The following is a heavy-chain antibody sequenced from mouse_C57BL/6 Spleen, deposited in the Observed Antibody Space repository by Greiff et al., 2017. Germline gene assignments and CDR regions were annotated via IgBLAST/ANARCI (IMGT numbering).Heavy chain of an antibody. Sequence: VQLQQSGPGLVQPSQCLSITCTVSGFSLTSYGVNWVRQSPGKGLEWLGVIWSGGSTDYNAAFISRLSISKDNSKRQVFFKMNSLQADDTAIYYCARKGDYGRWYFDVWGTGTTVTVSS. V-gene: IGHV2-2*01. D-gene: IGHD1-2*01. CDR3: ARKGDYGRWYFDV. CDR2: IWSGGST. J-gene: IGHJ1*03. CDR1: GFSLTSYG.